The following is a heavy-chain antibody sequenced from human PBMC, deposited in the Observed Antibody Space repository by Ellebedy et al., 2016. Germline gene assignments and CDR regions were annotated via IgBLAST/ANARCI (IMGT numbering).Heavy chain of an antibody. Sequence: ESLKISXTASGFTFSNYVMSWIRQPPGKGLEWIGEINHSGSSNYNPSLKSRVTISVDTSKNQFSLKLSSVTAADTAVYYCARARGTDYVHWGQGTLVTVSS. D-gene: IGHD4-17*01. CDR2: INHSGSS. V-gene: IGHV4-34*01. CDR1: GFTFSNYV. J-gene: IGHJ4*02. CDR3: ARARGTDYVH.